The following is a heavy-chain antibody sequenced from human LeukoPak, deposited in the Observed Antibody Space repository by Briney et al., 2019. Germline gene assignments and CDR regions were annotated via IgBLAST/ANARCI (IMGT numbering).Heavy chain of an antibody. CDR3: ARSPFAWGTFPGGFDF. J-gene: IGHJ4*02. D-gene: IGHD3-16*01. V-gene: IGHV4-34*01. CDR2: IYYSGST. CDR1: GGSFSGYY. Sequence: SETLSLTCAVYGGSFSGYYWSWIRQPPGQGLEWIGSIYYSGSTYYNPSLKSRVTIPVDTSKNQFSLNLTSVTAADTAVYYCARSPFAWGTFPGGFDFWGQGILVTVSS.